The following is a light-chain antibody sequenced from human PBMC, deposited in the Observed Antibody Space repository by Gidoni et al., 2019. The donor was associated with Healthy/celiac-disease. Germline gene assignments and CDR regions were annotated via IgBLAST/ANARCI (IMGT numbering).Light chain of an antibody. CDR3: QQYSRSPLT. J-gene: IGKJ4*01. V-gene: IGKV3-20*01. CDR1: QSVSSSY. CDR2: GAS. Sequence: IVLTQSPDTLSWSPGERATLSCRASQSVSSSYLAWYQQKPGQAPRRLIYGASSRATGIPDRFSGSGSGTDFTLTISRLEPEDFAVYYCQQYSRSPLTFGGGTKVEIK.